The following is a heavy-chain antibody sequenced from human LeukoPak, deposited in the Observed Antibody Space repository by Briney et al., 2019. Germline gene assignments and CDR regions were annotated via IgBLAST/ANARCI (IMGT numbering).Heavy chain of an antibody. CDR3: AREGGAYCGGDCYYGGFDP. D-gene: IGHD2-21*02. Sequence: KASETLSLTCTVSGGSISSGSYYWSWIRQPAGKGLEWIGRIYTSGSTNYNPSLKSRVTISVDTSKNQFSLKLSSVTAADTAVYYCAREGGAYCGGDCYYGGFDPWGQGTLVTVSS. CDR2: IYTSGST. J-gene: IGHJ5*02. CDR1: GGSISSGSYY. V-gene: IGHV4-61*02.